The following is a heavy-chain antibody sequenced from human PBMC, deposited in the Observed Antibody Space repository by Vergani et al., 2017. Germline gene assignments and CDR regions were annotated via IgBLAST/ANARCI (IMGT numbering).Heavy chain of an antibody. CDR3: ARGELSIAAAGIDY. J-gene: IGHJ4*02. V-gene: IGHV3-74*02. CDR2: INSDGSST. D-gene: IGHD6-13*01. Sequence: EVQLVESGGGLVQPGRSLRLSCAASGFTFSSYWMHWVRQAPGKGLVWVSRINSDGSSTSYADSVKGRFTISRDNAKNTLYLQMNSLRAEDTAVYYCARGELSIAAAGIDYWGQGTLVTVSS. CDR1: GFTFSSYW.